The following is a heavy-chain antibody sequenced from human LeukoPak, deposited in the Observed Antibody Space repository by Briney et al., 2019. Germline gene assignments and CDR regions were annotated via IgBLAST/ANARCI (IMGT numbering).Heavy chain of an antibody. Sequence: ASVKVSCKASGYTFTGYYMHWVRQAPGQGLEWMGWINPNSGATNYAQKFQGRFTMTRDTSISTAYMELSGLRSDDTAIYYCAPAMYSSSWYRGYFDYWGQGTLVTVSS. CDR3: APAMYSSSWYRGYFDY. CDR1: GYTFTGYY. CDR2: INPNSGAT. V-gene: IGHV1-2*02. J-gene: IGHJ4*02. D-gene: IGHD6-13*01.